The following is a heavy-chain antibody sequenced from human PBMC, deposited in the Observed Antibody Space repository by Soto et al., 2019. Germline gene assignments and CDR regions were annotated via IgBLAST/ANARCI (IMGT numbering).Heavy chain of an antibody. CDR1: GFTFSSYA. Sequence: EVQLLESGGGLVQPGGSLRLSCAASGFTFSSYAMSWVRQAPGKGLEWVSAISGSGGSTYYADPVKGRFTISRDNSKNTLYLQMNSLRADDTAVYYCAKDYLVGATAIDYWGQGTLVTVSS. V-gene: IGHV3-23*01. D-gene: IGHD1-26*01. CDR3: AKDYLVGATAIDY. J-gene: IGHJ4*02. CDR2: ISGSGGST.